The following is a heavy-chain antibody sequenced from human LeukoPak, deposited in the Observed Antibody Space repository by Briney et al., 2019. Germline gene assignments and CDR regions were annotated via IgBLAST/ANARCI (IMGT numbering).Heavy chain of an antibody. D-gene: IGHD2-2*01. CDR1: GYNFNTYG. Sequence: ASVKVSCKASGYNFNTYGISWVRHTPEQGLEWMVWISSSTGNTKYAQKLQDRVSMTTDTSTSTAYLYLRNLRSDDTAVYYCVRLPLGYCSSTSCLDWGQGTLVTVSS. CDR3: VRLPLGYCSSTSCLD. J-gene: IGHJ4*02. V-gene: IGHV1-18*01. CDR2: ISSSTGNT.